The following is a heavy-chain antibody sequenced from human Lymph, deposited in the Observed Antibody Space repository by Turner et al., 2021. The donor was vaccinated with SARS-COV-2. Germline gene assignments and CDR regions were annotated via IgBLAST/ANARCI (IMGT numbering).Heavy chain of an antibody. J-gene: IGHJ4*02. V-gene: IGHV1-69*01. CDR3: ARGSRDCSSTSCYPVFDF. CDR2: IIPIFGTA. D-gene: IGHD2-2*01. CDR1: GGTFSSYA. Sequence: QVQLVQSGAEVKKPGSSVKVSCKASGGTFSSYAISWVRQAPGQGLEWMGEIIPIFGTAKYAQKFQGRVTIIADESTSTAYMELSSLRSEDTALYYCARGSRDCSSTSCYPVFDFWGQGTLVTVSS.